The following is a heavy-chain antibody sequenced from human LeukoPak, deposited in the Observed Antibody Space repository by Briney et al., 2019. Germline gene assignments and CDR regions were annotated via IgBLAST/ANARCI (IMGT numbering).Heavy chain of an antibody. Sequence: PSETLSLTCTVSGGSVSSGSYYWSWIRQPPGKGLEWIGYIYYSGSTNYNPSLKSRVTISVDTSKNQFSLKLSSVTAADTAVYYCASTYYCGSGSCYYFDYWGQGTLVTVSS. V-gene: IGHV4-61*01. CDR3: ASTYYCGSGSCYYFDY. CDR1: GGSVSSGSYY. J-gene: IGHJ4*02. CDR2: IYYSGST. D-gene: IGHD3-10*01.